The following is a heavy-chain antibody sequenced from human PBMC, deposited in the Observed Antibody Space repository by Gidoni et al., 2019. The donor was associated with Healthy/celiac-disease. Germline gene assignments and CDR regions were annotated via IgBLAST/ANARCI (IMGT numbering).Heavy chain of an antibody. CDR2: ISYDGSNK. D-gene: IGHD4-17*01. J-gene: IGHJ6*02. CDR3: AKDGAGGYGDYVPSYYYGMDV. CDR1: GFTFSSYG. V-gene: IGHV3-30*18. Sequence: QVQLVESGGGVVQPGRSLRLSCAASGFTFSSYGMHWVRQAPGKGLGWVAVISYDGSNKYYADSVKGRFTISRDNSKNTLYLQMNSLRAEDTAVYYCAKDGAGGYGDYVPSYYYGMDVWGQGTTVTVSS.